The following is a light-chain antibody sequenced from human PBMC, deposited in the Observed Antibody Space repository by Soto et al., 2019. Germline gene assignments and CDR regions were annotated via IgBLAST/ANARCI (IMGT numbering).Light chain of an antibody. CDR2: EVS. CDR1: STDVGAYNY. CDR3: NSYISSTTVV. J-gene: IGLJ3*02. V-gene: IGLV2-14*01. Sequence: QTTLTQPDSVSGAPGQTITISCSGTSTDVGAYNYVSWYQHHPGKTPKLMVYEVSNRPSGISDRFSGSKSGNTASLTISGLQADYYSYYCCNSYISSTTVVFG.